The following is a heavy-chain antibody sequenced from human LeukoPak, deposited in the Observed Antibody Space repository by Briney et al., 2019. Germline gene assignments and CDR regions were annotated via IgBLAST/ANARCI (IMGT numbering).Heavy chain of an antibody. D-gene: IGHD3-10*01. CDR2: IYSGGST. CDR1: GFTFSSYS. J-gene: IGHJ5*02. Sequence: PGGSLRLSCAASGFTFSSYSMNWVRQAPGKGLEWVSVIYSGGSTYYADSVKGRFTISRHNSKNTLYLQMNSLRAEDTAVYYCATYGSGSYKTAWGQGTLVTVSS. V-gene: IGHV3-53*04. CDR3: ATYGSGSYKTA.